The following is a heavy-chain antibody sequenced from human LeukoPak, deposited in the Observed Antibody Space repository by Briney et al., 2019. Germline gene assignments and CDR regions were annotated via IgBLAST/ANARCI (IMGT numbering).Heavy chain of an antibody. CDR2: ISYDGTEK. CDR3: ARDNRYCSTGSCYFGDYYYYYMDV. V-gene: IGHV3-30*04. CDR1: GFTFSGYA. Sequence: GGSLRLSCAASGFTFSGYAINWVRQAPGKGLEWVAIISYDGTEKYADSVKGRFTISRDNSKNTLFLQISSLRLEDTATYYCARDNRYCSTGSCYFGDYYYYYMDVWGKGTPVSVPS. D-gene: IGHD2-15*01. J-gene: IGHJ6*03.